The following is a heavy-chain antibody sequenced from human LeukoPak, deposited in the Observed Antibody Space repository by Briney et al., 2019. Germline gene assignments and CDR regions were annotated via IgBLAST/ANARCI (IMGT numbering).Heavy chain of an antibody. J-gene: IGHJ4*02. Sequence: GGSLRLSCAASGFTFSNAWMNWVRQAPGKGLEWVSLISSSGNAMYYADSVKGRFTISRDNARKSLYLQMNSLRAEDTAVYYCAGLQFSSSGAFDSWGQGTLVTVSS. CDR2: ISSSGNAM. V-gene: IGHV3-48*04. CDR1: GFTFSNAW. D-gene: IGHD6-13*01. CDR3: AGLQFSSSGAFDS.